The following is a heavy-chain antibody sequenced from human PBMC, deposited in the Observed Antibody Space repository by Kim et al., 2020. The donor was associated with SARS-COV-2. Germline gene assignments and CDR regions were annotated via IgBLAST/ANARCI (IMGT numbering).Heavy chain of an antibody. Sequence: SETLSLTCTVSGGSISSSSYYWGWISQPPGKGLEWIGSIYYSGSTYYNPSLKSRVTISVDTSKNQFSLKLSSVTAADTAVYYCARVDYWGQGTLVTVSS. CDR3: ARVDY. V-gene: IGHV4-39*01. CDR2: IYYSGST. J-gene: IGHJ4*02. CDR1: GGSISSSSYY.